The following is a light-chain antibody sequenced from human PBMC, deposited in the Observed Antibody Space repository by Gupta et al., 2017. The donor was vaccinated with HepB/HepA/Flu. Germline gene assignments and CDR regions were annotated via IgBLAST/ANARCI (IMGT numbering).Light chain of an antibody. CDR2: KAS. Sequence: DIQMTQSPSTLSASVGDRVTITCRASQSISSWLAWYQQKPGKAPKLLIYKASSLESGVPSRFSGSGSGTEFTLTSSSLQPDDFATYYCQQYNSISWTFGQGTKVEIK. V-gene: IGKV1-5*03. CDR1: QSISSW. J-gene: IGKJ1*01. CDR3: QQYNSISWT.